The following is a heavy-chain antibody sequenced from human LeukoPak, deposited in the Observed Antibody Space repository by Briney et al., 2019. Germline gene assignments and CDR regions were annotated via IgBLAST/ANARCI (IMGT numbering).Heavy chain of an antibody. CDR1: GGSISSYY. Sequence: PSETLSLTCTVSGGSISSYYWSWIRQTPGKGLEWIGDIYYSGSTNYNPSLKGRVTISVDTSKNQFSLKLSSVTAADTAVYYCARHTDIAPLSSLKYWGQGTLVTVSS. CDR2: IYYSGST. D-gene: IGHD6-13*01. CDR3: ARHTDIAPLSSLKY. V-gene: IGHV4-59*08. J-gene: IGHJ4*02.